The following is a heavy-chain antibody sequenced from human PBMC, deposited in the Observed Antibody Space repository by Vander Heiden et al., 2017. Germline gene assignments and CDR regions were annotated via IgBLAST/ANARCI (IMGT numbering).Heavy chain of an antibody. Sequence: EMQLVGSGGGLVQPGSSLRLSCVAAGFTFDDYAIHWVRQAPGKGLEWVSGISWNSGTIGYGDSVRGRFTISRDNAKNSLYLQMNSLRAEDTALYYCAKDRGDYYYYGMDVWGQGTTVTVSS. CDR1: GFTFDDYA. D-gene: IGHD3-16*01. V-gene: IGHV3-9*01. CDR2: ISWNSGTI. J-gene: IGHJ6*02. CDR3: AKDRGDYYYYGMDV.